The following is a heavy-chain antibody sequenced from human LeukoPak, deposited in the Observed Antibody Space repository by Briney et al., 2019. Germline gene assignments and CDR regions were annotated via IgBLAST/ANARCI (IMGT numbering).Heavy chain of an antibody. D-gene: IGHD3-22*01. V-gene: IGHV3-23*01. CDR1: GGSISSSSYY. Sequence: ETLSLTCTVSGGSISSSSYYWGWIRQPPGKGLEWVSIISGSGDTTYYADSVKGRFTISRDNSKNTLYLQMNSLRVDDTAVYYCAKEIDYDSSGYYSNFDYWGQGTLVTVSS. CDR3: AKEIDYDSSGYYSNFDY. CDR2: ISGSGDTT. J-gene: IGHJ4*02.